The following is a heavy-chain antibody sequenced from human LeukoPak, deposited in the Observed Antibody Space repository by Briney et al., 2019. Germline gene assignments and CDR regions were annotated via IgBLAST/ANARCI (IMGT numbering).Heavy chain of an antibody. J-gene: IGHJ4*02. V-gene: IGHV3-15*01. CDR2: IKSKADGGTP. D-gene: IGHD1-26*01. CDR1: GFTFKNAW. Sequence: GGSLRLSCTASGFTFKNAWMTWVRQAPGRGLEWVGRIKSKADGGTPAYAAPVKGRFTISRDDSKNILYLQMNSLKTEDTAVYYCAKAPQRELVSARSDYWGQGTLVTVSS. CDR3: AKAPQRELVSARSDY.